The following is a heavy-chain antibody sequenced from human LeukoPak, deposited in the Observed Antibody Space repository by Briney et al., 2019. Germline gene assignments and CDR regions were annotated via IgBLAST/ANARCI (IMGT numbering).Heavy chain of an antibody. D-gene: IGHD1-26*01. Sequence: SETLSLTCTVSGGSISSSSYYWGWIRQPPGKGLEWIGSIYYSGSTYCNPSLKSRVTISVDTSKNQFSLKLSSVTAADTAVYYCARPSGSYSRWFDPWGQGTLVTVSS. V-gene: IGHV4-39*01. CDR3: ARPSGSYSRWFDP. CDR1: GGSISSSSYY. CDR2: IYYSGST. J-gene: IGHJ5*02.